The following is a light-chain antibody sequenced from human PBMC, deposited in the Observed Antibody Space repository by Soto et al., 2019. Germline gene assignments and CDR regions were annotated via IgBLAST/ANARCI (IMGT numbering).Light chain of an antibody. CDR2: LGS. CDR3: MQSRQTPRT. Sequence: DIVVTQSPLSLPVTPGEPASISCRSSQSLLLSDAYNYLDWYLQKPGQSPQLLIYLGSTRGSGVPDRFSGSGSGTDFTLKIIRVEAEDVGVYYCMQSRQTPRTFGQGTKLEIK. J-gene: IGKJ2*01. CDR1: QSLLLSDAYNY. V-gene: IGKV2-28*01.